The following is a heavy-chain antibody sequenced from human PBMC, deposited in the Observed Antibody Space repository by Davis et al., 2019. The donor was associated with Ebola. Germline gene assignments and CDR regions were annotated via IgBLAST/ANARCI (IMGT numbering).Heavy chain of an antibody. Sequence: AASVKVSCKASGYIFGSYAMNWVRQAPGQGLEWMGGIIPIFGTANYAQKFQGRVTITADESTSTAYMELSSLRSEDTAVYYCARGEMVERPKYYFDYWGQGTLVTVSS. CDR3: ARGEMVERPKYYFDY. J-gene: IGHJ4*02. CDR2: IIPIFGTA. CDR1: GYIFGSYA. V-gene: IGHV1-69*13. D-gene: IGHD1-1*01.